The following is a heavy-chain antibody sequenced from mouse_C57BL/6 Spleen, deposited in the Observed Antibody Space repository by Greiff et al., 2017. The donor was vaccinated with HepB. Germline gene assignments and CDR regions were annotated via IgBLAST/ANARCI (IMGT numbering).Heavy chain of an antibody. CDR1: GYAFSSSW. CDR3: AKELLGAKEY. CDR2: IYPGDGDT. V-gene: IGHV1-82*01. J-gene: IGHJ4*01. Sequence: VQLQQSGPELVKPGASVKISCKASGYAFSSSWMNWVKQRPGQGLEWIGRIYPGDGDTNYNGKFKGKATLTADKSSSTAYIQLSSLTSEDSAVYCCAKELLGAKEYWGQGTSVNVSS. D-gene: IGHD2-12*01.